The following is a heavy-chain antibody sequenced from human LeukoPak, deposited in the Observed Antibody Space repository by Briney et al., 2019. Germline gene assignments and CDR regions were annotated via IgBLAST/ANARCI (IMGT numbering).Heavy chain of an antibody. CDR1: EGTFSSYA. Sequence: SVKVSCKASEGTFSSYAISWVRQAPGQGLEWMGGIIPIFGTANYAQKFQGRVTITADESTSTAYMELSSLRSEDTAVYYCARGRRSGNSFCSDFWGQGTLVTVSS. CDR2: IIPIFGTA. D-gene: IGHD5-18*01. J-gene: IGHJ4*02. CDR3: ARGRRSGNSFCSDF. V-gene: IGHV1-69*01.